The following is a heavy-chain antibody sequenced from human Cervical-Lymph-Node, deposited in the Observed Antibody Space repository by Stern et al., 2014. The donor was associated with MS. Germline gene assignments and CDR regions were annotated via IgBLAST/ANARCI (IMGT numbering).Heavy chain of an antibody. D-gene: IGHD4-23*01. CDR3: ARGRGGNYRYYFDY. CDR1: GFTFSSYS. Sequence: EVQLVESGGGLVKPGGSLRLSCAASGFTFSSYSMNWVRQAPGKGLEWVASLRNGGSYIFYADSLKGRFTISRDNAKNSLYLQMNSLRAEDTAVYYCARGRGGNYRYYFDYWGQGTLVTVSS. J-gene: IGHJ4*02. V-gene: IGHV3-21*01. CDR2: LRNGGSYI.